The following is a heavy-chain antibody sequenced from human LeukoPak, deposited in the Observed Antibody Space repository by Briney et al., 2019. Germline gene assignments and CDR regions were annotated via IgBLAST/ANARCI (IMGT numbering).Heavy chain of an antibody. V-gene: IGHV1-18*01. Sequence: ASVKVSCKASGYTFTSYGISWVRQAPGQGLERMGWISAYNGNTNYAQKLQGRVTMTTDTSTSTAYMELRSLRSDDTAVYYCAAVDTAMVSHYWGQGTLVTVSS. CDR2: ISAYNGNT. J-gene: IGHJ4*02. CDR3: AAVDTAMVSHY. CDR1: GYTFTSYG. D-gene: IGHD5-18*01.